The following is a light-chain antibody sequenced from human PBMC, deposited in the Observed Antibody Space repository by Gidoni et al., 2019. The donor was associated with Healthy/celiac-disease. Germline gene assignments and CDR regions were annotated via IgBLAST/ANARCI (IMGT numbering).Light chain of an antibody. CDR1: QSVSSN. J-gene: IGKJ4*01. V-gene: IGKV3-15*01. Sequence: EIVMTQSPATLSVSPGERATLSCRASQSVSSNLAWYQQKPGQAPRLIIYGASTGATGIPARFSGSGSGTEFTLTISSLQSEDFAVYYCQQYNNWPLLTFGGGTKVEIK. CDR3: QQYNNWPLLT. CDR2: GAS.